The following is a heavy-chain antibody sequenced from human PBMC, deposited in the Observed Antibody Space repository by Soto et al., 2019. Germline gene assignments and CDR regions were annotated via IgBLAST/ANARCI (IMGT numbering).Heavy chain of an antibody. CDR3: ARDYDILTGYYRAYYYGMDV. J-gene: IGHJ6*02. CDR2: INHSGST. D-gene: IGHD3-9*01. Sequence: SETLSLTCTVPGGSISSGDYYWSWIRQPPGKGLEWIGYINHSGSTNYNPSLKSRVTISVDTSKNQFSLKLSSVTAADTAVYYCARDYDILTGYYRAYYYGMDVWGQGTTVTVSS. CDR1: GGSISSGDYY. V-gene: IGHV4-30-4*01.